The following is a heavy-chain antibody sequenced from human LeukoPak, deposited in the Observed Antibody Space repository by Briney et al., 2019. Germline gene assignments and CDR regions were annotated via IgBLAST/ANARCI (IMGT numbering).Heavy chain of an antibody. Sequence: ASVKVSCKVSGYTLTSLSMHWVRQAPGQGLEWMGWFDPEDGETMYAQKFRGRVTMTGDTSTDTAYMELSGLRSEDTAVYYCAKEQGFTVGARINWFDPWGQGTLVTVSS. D-gene: IGHD1-26*01. CDR2: FDPEDGET. CDR3: AKEQGFTVGARINWFDP. V-gene: IGHV1-24*01. CDR1: GYTLTSLS. J-gene: IGHJ5*02.